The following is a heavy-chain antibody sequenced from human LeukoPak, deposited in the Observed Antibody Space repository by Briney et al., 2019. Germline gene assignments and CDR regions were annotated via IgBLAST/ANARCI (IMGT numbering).Heavy chain of an antibody. D-gene: IGHD2-2*02. J-gene: IGHJ5*02. CDR2: ITSSSTYI. CDR3: AKDIYPGIFDP. V-gene: IGHV3-21*01. Sequence: SGGSLRLSCAASGITLSSYNMNWVRQAPGKGLEWVSSITSSSTYIYYADSVKGRFTMSRDNAKNSVYLEMNILRAEDTAVYYCAKDIYPGIFDPWGQGTLVTVSS. CDR1: GITLSSYN.